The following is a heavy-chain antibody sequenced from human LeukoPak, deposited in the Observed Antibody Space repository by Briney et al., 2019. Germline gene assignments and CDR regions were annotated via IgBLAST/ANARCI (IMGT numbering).Heavy chain of an antibody. D-gene: IGHD1-26*01. Sequence: GGSLRLSCAASGFTVSSNYMSWVRQAPGKGLEWVSVIYSGGSTYYADSVKGRFTISRDNSKNTLYLQMNSLRAEDTAVYYCARAEGGATSDFDYWGQGTLVTVSS. CDR3: ARAEGGATSDFDY. V-gene: IGHV3-66*01. CDR2: IYSGGST. J-gene: IGHJ4*02. CDR1: GFTVSSNY.